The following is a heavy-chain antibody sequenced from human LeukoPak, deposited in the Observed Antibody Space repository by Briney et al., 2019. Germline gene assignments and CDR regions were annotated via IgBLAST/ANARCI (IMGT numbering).Heavy chain of an antibody. D-gene: IGHD2-2*01. Sequence: VASVKVSCKASGYTFSSYYMHWVRQAPGQGLEWMGIINPSGGTTSYAQKFQGRVTMTRDTSTSTVYMELSSLRSEDTAVYYCARSSESTHFDYWGQGTLVTVSS. V-gene: IGHV1-46*01. CDR1: GYTFSSYY. CDR2: INPSGGTT. CDR3: ARSSESTHFDY. J-gene: IGHJ4*02.